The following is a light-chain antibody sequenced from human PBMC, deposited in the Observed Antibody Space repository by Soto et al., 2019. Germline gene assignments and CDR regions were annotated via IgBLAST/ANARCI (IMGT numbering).Light chain of an antibody. CDR2: EVS. Sequence: QSALTQPASVSGSPGQSITISCTGSSSDVGNYKFVSWYQQYPGKAPKVMLYEVSKRPSEVSYRFSGSQSGNTASLTISGLQAEDEADYYCCSYAGSYSSYFFGTGTKVTVL. CDR3: CSYAGSYSSYF. V-gene: IGLV2-23*02. CDR1: SSDVGNYKF. J-gene: IGLJ1*01.